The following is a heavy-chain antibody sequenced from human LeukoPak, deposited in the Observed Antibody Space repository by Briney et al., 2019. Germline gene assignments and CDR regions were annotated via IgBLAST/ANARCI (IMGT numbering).Heavy chain of an antibody. CDR3: ARIHGDYFLDY. D-gene: IGHD4-17*01. V-gene: IGHV3-21*01. Sequence: PGGSLRLSCAASGFTFSSYSMNWVRQAPGKGLEWVSSISSSSAYIYYADSVKGRFTISRDNAKNSLYLQMNSLRAEDTAVFYCARIHGDYFLDYWGQGTLVTVSS. CDR1: GFTFSSYS. CDR2: ISSSSAYI. J-gene: IGHJ4*02.